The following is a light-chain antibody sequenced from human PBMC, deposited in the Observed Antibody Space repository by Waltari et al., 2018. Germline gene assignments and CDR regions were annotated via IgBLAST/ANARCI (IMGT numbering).Light chain of an antibody. J-gene: IGLJ2*01. V-gene: IGLV6-57*04. CDR1: SGSIASYY. Sequence: NFMLTQPHSVSESPGKTVTISCTRSSGSIASYYVQWYQQRPGSAPTTVIYDDDLRPSGGPDRFSGSIDSSSNSASLTISGLKTEDEADYYCQSYDDTTNQVFGGGTKLTVL. CDR3: QSYDDTTNQV. CDR2: DDD.